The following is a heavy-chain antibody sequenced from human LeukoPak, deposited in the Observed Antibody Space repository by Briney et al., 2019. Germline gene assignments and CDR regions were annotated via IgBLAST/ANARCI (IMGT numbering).Heavy chain of an antibody. J-gene: IGHJ4*02. CDR3: TTDGFSRGWSLDH. CDR1: GFTFSGAW. CDR2: IKSKVDGETT. D-gene: IGHD6-19*01. V-gene: IGHV3-15*01. Sequence: GGSLRLSCAASGFTFSGAWMNWVRQAPGKGLEWVGRIKSKVDGETTDYAAPVKDRFTISRDDSKNTLYLQMSSLRTEDTAVYYCTTDGFSRGWSLDHWGQGTLVTVSS.